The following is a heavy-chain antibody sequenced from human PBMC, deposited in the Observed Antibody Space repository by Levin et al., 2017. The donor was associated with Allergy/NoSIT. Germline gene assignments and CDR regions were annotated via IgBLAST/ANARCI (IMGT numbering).Heavy chain of an antibody. J-gene: IGHJ4*02. CDR1: GGSISSINW. V-gene: IGHV4-4*02. D-gene: IGHD3-22*01. Sequence: SETLSLTCAVSGGSISSINWWSWVRQPPGKGLEWTGEIYHSGSTNYNPSLKSRVTISVDKFNNQFSLKLSSVTAADTAVYYCARDFGDDDSSGYYFDYWGQGALVTVSS. CDR3: ARDFGDDDSSGYYFDY. CDR2: IYHSGST.